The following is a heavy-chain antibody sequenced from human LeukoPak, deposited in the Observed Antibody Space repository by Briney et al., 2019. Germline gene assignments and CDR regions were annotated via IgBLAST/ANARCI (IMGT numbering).Heavy chain of an antibody. D-gene: IGHD3-9*01. CDR1: GYSFTSYW. V-gene: IGHV5-51*01. J-gene: IGHJ6*02. CDR3: ARTGDILTGYYPDYYYYGMDV. CDR2: IYPGDSDT. Sequence: GESLKISCQGSGYSFTSYWIGWVRQMPGKGLEWMGIIYPGDSDTRYSPSFQGQVTISADKSISTAYLQWSSLKASDTAMYYCARTGDILTGYYPDYYYYGMDVWGQGTTVTVSS.